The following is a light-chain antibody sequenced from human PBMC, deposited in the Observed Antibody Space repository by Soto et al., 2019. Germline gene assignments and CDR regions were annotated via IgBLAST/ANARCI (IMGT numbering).Light chain of an antibody. CDR1: QTISSW. V-gene: IGKV1-5*03. Sequence: DIQMTQSPSTLSASVGDRVTITCRASQTISSWLAWYQQKPGKAPKLLIYKASNLESGVPSRFSGSGSGTEFTLSISGLQPDDFATYYCQQYNDYSTFGQGTKVEIK. J-gene: IGKJ1*01. CDR2: KAS. CDR3: QQYNDYST.